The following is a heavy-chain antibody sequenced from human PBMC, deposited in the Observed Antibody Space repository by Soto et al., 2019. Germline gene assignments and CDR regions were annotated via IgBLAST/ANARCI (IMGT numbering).Heavy chain of an antibody. J-gene: IGHJ6*02. D-gene: IGHD2-2*01. CDR1: GYTFTDYY. CDR2: INPKSGGT. Sequence: GAAVKVSCKASGYTFTDYYIHWVRQAPGQGLEWMGWINPKSGGTKNAQKFQGRVTMTRVTSISTAYMELSSLRSDDTALYYCAKDPNVVVVPAAPGGMDVWGQGTTVTVSS. V-gene: IGHV1-2*02. CDR3: AKDPNVVVVPAAPGGMDV.